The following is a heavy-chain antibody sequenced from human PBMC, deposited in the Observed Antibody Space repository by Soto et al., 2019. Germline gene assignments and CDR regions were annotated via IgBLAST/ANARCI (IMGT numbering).Heavy chain of an antibody. CDR1: GGSISSSSYY. V-gene: IGHV4-39*01. CDR3: ARHGNYDPNPYYFDY. D-gene: IGHD3-3*01. CDR2: IYYSGST. J-gene: IGHJ4*02. Sequence: SETLSLTCTVSGGSISSSSYYWGWIRQPPGKGLEWIGSIYYSGSTYYNPSLKSRVTISVDTSKNQFSLKLSSVTAADTAVYYCARHGNYDPNPYYFDYWGQGTLVTVSS.